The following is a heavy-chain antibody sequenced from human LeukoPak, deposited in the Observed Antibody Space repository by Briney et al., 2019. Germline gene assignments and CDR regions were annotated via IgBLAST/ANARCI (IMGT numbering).Heavy chain of an antibody. J-gene: IGHJ5*02. Sequence: ASVKVSCKASGYTFTGYYMHWVRQAPGQGLEWMGRINPNSGGTNYAQKFQGRVTMTRDTSISTAYMELSRLRSGDTAVYYCARVARGISYCSGGSCYTNWFDPWGQGTLVTVSS. CDR3: ARVARGISYCSGGSCYTNWFDP. V-gene: IGHV1-2*02. D-gene: IGHD2-15*01. CDR1: GYTFTGYY. CDR2: INPNSGGT.